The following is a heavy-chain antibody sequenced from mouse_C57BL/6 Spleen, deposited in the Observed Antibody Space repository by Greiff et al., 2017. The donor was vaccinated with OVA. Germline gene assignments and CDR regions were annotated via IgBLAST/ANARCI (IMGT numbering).Heavy chain of an antibody. J-gene: IGHJ2*01. CDR1: GFTFSSYA. CDR3: ARRGTGDYFDY. D-gene: IGHD3-3*01. Sequence: EVQLVESGGGLVKPGGSLKLSCAASGFTFSSYAMSWVRQTPEKRLEWVATISDGGSYTYYPDNVKGRFTISRDNAKNNLYLQMSHLKSEDTAMYYCARRGTGDYFDYWGQGTTLTVSS. V-gene: IGHV5-4*01. CDR2: ISDGGSYT.